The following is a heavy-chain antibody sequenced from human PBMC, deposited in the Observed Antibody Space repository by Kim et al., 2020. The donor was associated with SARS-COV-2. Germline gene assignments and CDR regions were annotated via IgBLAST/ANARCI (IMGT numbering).Heavy chain of an antibody. D-gene: IGHD3-16*02. J-gene: IGHJ6*02. CDR2: INSDGSST. V-gene: IGHV3-74*01. CDR3: ARGPYDYVWGSYRYVYYGMDV. Sequence: GGSLRLSCAASGFTFSSYWMHWVRQAPGKGLVWVSRINSDGSSTSYADSVKGRFTISRDNAKNTLYLQMNSLRAEDTAVYYCARGPYDYVWGSYRYVYYGMDVWGQGTTVTVSS. CDR1: GFTFSSYW.